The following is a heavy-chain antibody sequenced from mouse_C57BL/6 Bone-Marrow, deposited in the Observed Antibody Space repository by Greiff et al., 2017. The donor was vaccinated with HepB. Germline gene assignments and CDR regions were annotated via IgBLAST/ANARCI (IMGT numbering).Heavy chain of an antibody. D-gene: IGHD2-4*01. Sequence: EVKLQESGPGLVKPSQSLSLTCSVTGYSITSCYYWNWIQQPRGNKLEWMGYISYDGSNNYNPSLKTRTTITRDTSKNQFFLKLNSVTTEDAATYCGARGIYYDDDGDWGQGTLVTVSA. J-gene: IGHJ3*01. V-gene: IGHV3-6*01. CDR3: ARGIYYDDDGD. CDR2: ISYDGSN. CDR1: GYSITSCYY.